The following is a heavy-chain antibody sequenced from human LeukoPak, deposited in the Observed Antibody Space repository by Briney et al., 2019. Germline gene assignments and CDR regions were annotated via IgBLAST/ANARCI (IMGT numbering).Heavy chain of an antibody. CDR3: ARGIRGVMGNWFDP. V-gene: IGHV4-4*07. CDR1: GSSISSYY. CDR2: IYISGST. D-gene: IGHD3-10*01. Sequence: PSETLSLTCIVSGSSISSYYWNWIRQPAGKGLEWIGRIYISGSTNYNPSLKSRVTMSVDTSKNQFSLKLSSVTAADTAVYYCARGIRGVMGNWFDPWGQGTLVTVSS. J-gene: IGHJ5*02.